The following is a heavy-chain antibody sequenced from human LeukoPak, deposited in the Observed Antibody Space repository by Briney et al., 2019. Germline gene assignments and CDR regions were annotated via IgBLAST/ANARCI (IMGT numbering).Heavy chain of an antibody. CDR2: INHSGST. CDR3: ARALMKYYYYYMDV. Sequence: SETLSLTCAVYGGSFSGYYWSWIRQPPGKGLEWIGEINHSGSTNYNPSLKSRVTISVDTSKNQSSLKLSSVTAPDTAVYYCARALMKYYYYYMDVWGKGTTVTVSS. CDR1: GGSFSGYY. V-gene: IGHV4-34*01. J-gene: IGHJ6*03.